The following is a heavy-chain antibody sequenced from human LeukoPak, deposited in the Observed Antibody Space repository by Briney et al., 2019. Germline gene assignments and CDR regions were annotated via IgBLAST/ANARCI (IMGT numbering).Heavy chain of an antibody. CDR3: AKRGVVIRVILVGFHKEAYYFDS. Sequence: GGSLRLSCAVSGITLSNYGMSWVRQAPGKGLEWVAGISGSGGSTNYAASVKGRLTISRDNPKNTLYLQMNSLRAEDTAVYLCAKRGVVIRVILVGFHKEAYYFDSWGQGALVTVSS. CDR1: GITLSNYG. V-gene: IGHV3-23*01. J-gene: IGHJ4*02. D-gene: IGHD3-22*01. CDR2: ISGSGGST.